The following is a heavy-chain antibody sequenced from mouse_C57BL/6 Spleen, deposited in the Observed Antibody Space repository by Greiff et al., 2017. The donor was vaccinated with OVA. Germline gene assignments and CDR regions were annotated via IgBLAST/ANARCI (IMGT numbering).Heavy chain of an antibody. CDR1: GYSITSGYY. V-gene: IGHV3-6*01. CDR2: ISYDGSN. CDR3: AREGNYYGSSLYYFDY. J-gene: IGHJ2*01. D-gene: IGHD1-1*01. Sequence: EVQLQQSGPGLVKPSQSLSLTCSVTGYSITSGYYWNWIRQFPGNKLEWMGYISYDGSNNYNQSLKNRISITRDTSKNQIFLKLNSVTTEDTSTYYCAREGNYYGSSLYYFDYWGQGTTLTVSS.